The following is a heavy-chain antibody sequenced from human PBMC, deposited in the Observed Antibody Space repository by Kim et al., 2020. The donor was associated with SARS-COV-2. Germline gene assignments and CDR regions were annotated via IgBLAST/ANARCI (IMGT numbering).Heavy chain of an antibody. J-gene: IGHJ3*02. CDR3: ARLRLYDAFDI. CDR2: IYYSGST. Sequence: SETLSLTCTVSGGSISSSSYYWGWIRQPPGKGLEWIGSIYYSGSTYYNPSLKSRVTISVDTSKNQFSLKLSSVTAADTAVYYCARLRLYDAFDIWGQGTMVTVSS. CDR1: GGSISSSSYY. D-gene: IGHD3-16*01. V-gene: IGHV4-39*01.